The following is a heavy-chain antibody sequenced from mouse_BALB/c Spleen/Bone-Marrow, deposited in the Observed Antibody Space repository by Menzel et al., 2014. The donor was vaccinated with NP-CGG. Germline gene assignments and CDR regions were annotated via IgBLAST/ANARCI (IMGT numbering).Heavy chain of an antibody. CDR2: ISSGGTYI. J-gene: IGHJ2*01. CDR1: GFTFSTYA. D-gene: IGHD2-4*01. V-gene: IGHV5-9-3*01. CDR3: ARPPYYEHDGWN. Sequence: VQLKDSGGGLVKPGGSLKLSCAASGFTFSTYAMSWIRQTPEKRLEWVATISSGGTYIYYPDSVKGRFAISRDNAKNTLYLQMSSLRSEDTAMHYCARPPYYEHDGWNWGQGTTLTVSS.